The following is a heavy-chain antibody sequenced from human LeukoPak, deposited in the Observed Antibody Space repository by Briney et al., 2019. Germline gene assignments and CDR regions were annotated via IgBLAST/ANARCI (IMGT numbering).Heavy chain of an antibody. Sequence: ASVKVSCKASGYTFTSYDINWERQATGQGLEWMGWMNPNSGNTGYAQKFQGRVTMTRNTSISTAYMELSSLRSEDTAVYYCATPTQLYYYYGMDVWGQGTTVTVSS. D-gene: IGHD1-1*01. CDR2: MNPNSGNT. CDR1: GYTFTSYD. J-gene: IGHJ6*02. V-gene: IGHV1-8*01. CDR3: ATPTQLYYYYGMDV.